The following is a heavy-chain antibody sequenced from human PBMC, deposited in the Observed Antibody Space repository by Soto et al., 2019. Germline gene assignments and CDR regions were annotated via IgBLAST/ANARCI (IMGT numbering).Heavy chain of an antibody. CDR2: IYYSGST. CDR1: GGSISSSSFH. D-gene: IGHD6-13*01. Sequence: QLQLQEWGPGLVKPSETLSLTCTVSGGSISSSSFHWGWIHQPPGKGLEWIGSIYYSGSTYYSPSLKSRFTISVDTSKNQFSLKLSSVTAADTAVYYCARRERAAGTDWWFDPWGQGTLVTVSS. J-gene: IGHJ5*02. CDR3: ARRERAAGTDWWFDP. V-gene: IGHV4-39*01.